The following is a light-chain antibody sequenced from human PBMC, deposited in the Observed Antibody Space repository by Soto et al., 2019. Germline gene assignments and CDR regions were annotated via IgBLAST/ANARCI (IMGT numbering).Light chain of an antibody. CDR2: DVT. CDR1: SSDVGGYNY. V-gene: IGLV2-11*01. Sequence: QSALTQPRSVSGSPGQSVTISCTGTSSDVGGYNYVSWYQQYPGKVPKLMIYDVTKRPSGVPDRFSGSKSGNTASLTISGLQAEDEADYYCCSYAGSYTFVFGGGTQLTVL. J-gene: IGLJ2*01. CDR3: CSYAGSYTFV.